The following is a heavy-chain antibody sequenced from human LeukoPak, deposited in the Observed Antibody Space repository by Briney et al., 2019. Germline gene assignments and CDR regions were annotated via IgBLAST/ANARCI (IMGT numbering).Heavy chain of an antibody. CDR2: IYYSGST. J-gene: IGHJ5*02. D-gene: IGHD4-17*01. Sequence: PSETLSLTCSVSGASISSYYWSWIRQPPGKGLEWIGYIYYSGSTNYNPSLKSRVTISVDTSKNQFSLKLSSVTAADTAVYYCARDPGYGDYGNWFDPWGQGTLVTVSS. CDR1: GASISSYY. CDR3: ARDPGYGDYGNWFDP. V-gene: IGHV4-59*01.